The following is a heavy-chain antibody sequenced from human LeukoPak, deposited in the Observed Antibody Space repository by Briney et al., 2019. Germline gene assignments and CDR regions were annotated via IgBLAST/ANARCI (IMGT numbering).Heavy chain of an antibody. Sequence: GGSLRLSCAASGFTFSAYYMTWIRQAPGKGLEWVSYISTGGTTIYYADSVKGRFTISRDNSKNTLYLQMNSLRAEDTAVYYCAAHPYDFWSVALFYSFDYWGQGTLVTVSS. CDR1: GFTFSAYY. CDR3: AAHPYDFWSVALFYSFDY. CDR2: ISTGGTTI. V-gene: IGHV3-11*04. J-gene: IGHJ4*02. D-gene: IGHD3-3*01.